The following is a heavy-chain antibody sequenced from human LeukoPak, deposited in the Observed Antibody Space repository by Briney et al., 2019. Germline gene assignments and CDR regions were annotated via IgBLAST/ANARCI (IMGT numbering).Heavy chain of an antibody. CDR3: ARGASYGSDSLRVDY. J-gene: IGHJ4*02. D-gene: IGHD3-10*01. Sequence: PRGSLRLSCAASGFTFSSYSMNWVRQAPGKGLEWVSSISSSSSYIYYADSVKGRFTISRDNAKNSLYLQMNSLRAEDTAVYYCARGASYGSDSLRVDYWGQGTLVTVSS. CDR1: GFTFSSYS. V-gene: IGHV3-21*01. CDR2: ISSSSSYI.